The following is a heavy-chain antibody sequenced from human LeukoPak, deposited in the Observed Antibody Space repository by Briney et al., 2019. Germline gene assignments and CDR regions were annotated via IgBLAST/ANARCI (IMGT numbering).Heavy chain of an antibody. CDR2: IYSDNT. V-gene: IGHV3-53*01. D-gene: IGHD4/OR15-4a*01. CDR1: GFTVSSNS. CDR3: ARRAGAYSHPYDY. J-gene: IGHJ4*02. Sequence: GGSLRLSCTVSGFTVSSNSMSWVRQAPGKGLEWVSFIYSDNTHYSDSVKGRFTISRDNSKNTLYHQMNSLRAEDTAVYYCARRAGAYSHPYDYWGQGTLVTVSS.